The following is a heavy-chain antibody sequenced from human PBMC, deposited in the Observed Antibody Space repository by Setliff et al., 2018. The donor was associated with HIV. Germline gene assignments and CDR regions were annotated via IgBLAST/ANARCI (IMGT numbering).Heavy chain of an antibody. V-gene: IGHV4-39*07. CDR2: INHSGRT. D-gene: IGHD6-13*01. J-gene: IGHJ6*03. CDR3: VRVSCSSWCSIPRNYYYSRDV. CDR1: GGSISSSGYC. Sequence: PSETLSLTCTVSGGSISSSGYCWSWLRQPPGKGLEWIGEINHSGRTKYNPSLKSRVTTSVDTSKNQFSLRLSSVTAADTAVYYCVRVSCSSWCSIPRNYYYSRDVGGEGTTVTVSS.